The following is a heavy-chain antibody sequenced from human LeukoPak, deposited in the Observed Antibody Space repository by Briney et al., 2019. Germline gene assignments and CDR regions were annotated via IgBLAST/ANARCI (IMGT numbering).Heavy chain of an antibody. J-gene: IGHJ5*02. CDR3: ARVYYDFWSGYFGGYNWFDP. CDR1: GGSISSSSYY. V-gene: IGHV4-39*07. CDR2: IYYSGST. D-gene: IGHD3-3*01. Sequence: SETLSLTCTVSGGSISSSSYYWGWIRQPPGKGLEWIGSIYYSGSTYYNPSPKSRVTISVDTSKNQFSLKLSSVTAADTAVYYCARVYYDFWSGYFGGYNWFDPWGQGTLVTVSS.